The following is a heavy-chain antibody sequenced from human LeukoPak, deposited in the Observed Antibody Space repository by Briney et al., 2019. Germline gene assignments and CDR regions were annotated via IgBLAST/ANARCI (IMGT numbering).Heavy chain of an antibody. D-gene: IGHD3-16*02. V-gene: IGHV3-64*01. CDR1: GFTFSSYG. CDR2: IDGIWEYT. CDR3: AKALGLRLGELSPPYYFDY. J-gene: IGHJ4*02. Sequence: PGGSLRLSCAASGFTFSSYGMHWVRQAPGEGLEYGSAIDGIWEYTYYVNSVKGRFTISRDNSKKTLYLQLNSLRDDDTAVYYCAKALGLRLGELSPPYYFDYWGQGTLVTVSS.